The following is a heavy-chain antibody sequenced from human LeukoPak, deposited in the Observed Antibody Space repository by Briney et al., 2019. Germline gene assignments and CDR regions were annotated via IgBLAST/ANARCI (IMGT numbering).Heavy chain of an antibody. CDR3: AGNYDSSGYFFDY. J-gene: IGHJ4*02. Sequence: PSETLSLTCTVSGGSISSSSYYWGWIRQPPGKGLEWIGSIYYSGSTYYNPSLKSRVTISVDTSKNQFSLKLSSVTAADTAVYYCAGNYDSSGYFFDYWGQGTLVTVSS. CDR2: IYYSGST. CDR1: GGSISSSSYY. D-gene: IGHD3-22*01. V-gene: IGHV4-39*07.